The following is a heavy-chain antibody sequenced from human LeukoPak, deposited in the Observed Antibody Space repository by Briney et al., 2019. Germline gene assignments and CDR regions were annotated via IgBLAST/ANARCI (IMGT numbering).Heavy chain of an antibody. CDR2: INSVGSST. Sequence: GGSLRLSCTASGFTFSSYWMHWVRQAPGKGLVWVSRINSVGSSTNYADSVKGRFTISRDNAKNTLCLQMNSLRTDDTAVYYCAIGHYYGSGSHNGFQPWGQGTLVTVSS. V-gene: IGHV3-74*01. CDR3: AIGHYYGSGSHNGFQP. J-gene: IGHJ1*01. D-gene: IGHD3-10*01. CDR1: GFTFSSYW.